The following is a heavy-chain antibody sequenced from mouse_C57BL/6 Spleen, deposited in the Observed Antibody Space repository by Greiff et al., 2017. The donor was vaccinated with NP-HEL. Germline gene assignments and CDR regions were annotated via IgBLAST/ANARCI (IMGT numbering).Heavy chain of an antibody. CDR1: GYTFTSYW. V-gene: IGHV1-69*01. CDR2: IDPSDSYT. D-gene: IGHD1-1*01. CDR3: ARGHYYGSSPHWYFDV. Sequence: QVQLKQPGAELVMPGASVKLSCKASGYTFTSYWMHWVKQRPGQGLEWIGEIDPSDSYTNYNQKFKGKSTLTVDKSSSTAYMQLSSLTSEDSAVYYCARGHYYGSSPHWYFDVWGTGTTVTVSS. J-gene: IGHJ1*03.